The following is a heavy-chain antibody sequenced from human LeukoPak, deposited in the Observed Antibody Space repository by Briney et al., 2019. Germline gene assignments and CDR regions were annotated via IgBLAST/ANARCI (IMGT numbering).Heavy chain of an antibody. D-gene: IGHD3-9*01. CDR2: ITGSSSDK. CDR1: GFTFGPYS. Sequence: GGSLRLSCAASGFTFGPYSMNWVRQAPGQGLEWVSSITGSSSDKYYADSVKGRFTISRDNAKNSLSLQMISLRVEDTAMYYCARNHYDIVTGYSSPYWYFDLWGRGTLVAVSS. V-gene: IGHV3-21*01. J-gene: IGHJ2*01. CDR3: ARNHYDIVTGYSSPYWYFDL.